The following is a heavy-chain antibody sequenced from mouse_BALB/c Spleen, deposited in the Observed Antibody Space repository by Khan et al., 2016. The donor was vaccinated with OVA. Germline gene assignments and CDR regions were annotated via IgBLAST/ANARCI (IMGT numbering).Heavy chain of an antibody. V-gene: IGHV3-2*02. D-gene: IGHD1-1*01. CDR2: ISYSGVT. CDR1: GYSITSGYA. J-gene: IGHJ2*01. CDR3: ARGNYYGYYFDY. Sequence: EVQLKESGPGLVKPSQSLSLTCTVTGYSITSGYAWNWIRQFPGNKLEWMGYISYSGVTSYTPSLKSRIFITRDTSKNQFFLQLTSVTTEDTATYYCARGNYYGYYFDYWGQGTTLTVSS.